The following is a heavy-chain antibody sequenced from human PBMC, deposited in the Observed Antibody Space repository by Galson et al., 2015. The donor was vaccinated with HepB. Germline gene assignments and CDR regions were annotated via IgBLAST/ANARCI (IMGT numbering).Heavy chain of an antibody. CDR2: MNPNNGGT. Sequence: SVKVSCKASGYTFTVYYIHWVRQAPGQGLQWMGCMNPNNGGTSYAQNFQDRVTRTRDTSISTAYMDLSRLRSDDTAVYYCATGSGYSSSWGAFDIWGQGTMVTVSP. J-gene: IGHJ3*02. V-gene: IGHV1-2*02. CDR1: GYTFTVYY. CDR3: ATGSGYSSSWGAFDI. D-gene: IGHD6-13*01.